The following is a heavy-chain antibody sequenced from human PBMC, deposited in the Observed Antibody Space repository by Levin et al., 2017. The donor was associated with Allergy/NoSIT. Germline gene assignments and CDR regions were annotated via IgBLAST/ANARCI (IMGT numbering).Heavy chain of an antibody. J-gene: IGHJ4*02. D-gene: IGHD6-19*01. CDR1: GYTFTGYY. Sequence: ASVKVSCKASGYTFTGYYMHWVRQAPGQGLEWMGWINPNSGGTNYAQKFQGRVTMTRDTSISTAYMELSRLRSDDTAVYYCAREMKVRGRDSQAGTSYWGQGTLVTVSS. CDR2: INPNSGGT. V-gene: IGHV1-2*02. CDR3: AREMKVRGRDSQAGTSY.